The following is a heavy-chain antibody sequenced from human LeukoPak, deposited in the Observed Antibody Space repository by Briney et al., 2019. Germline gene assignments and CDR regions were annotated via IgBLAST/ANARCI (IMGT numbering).Heavy chain of an antibody. V-gene: IGHV4-30-4*01. J-gene: IGHJ4*02. CDR1: GGSISSGDYY. CDR2: IYYSGST. Sequence: SETLSLTCTVSGGSISSGDYYWSWIRQPPGTGLEWIGYIYYSGSTYYNPSLKSRVTISVDTSKNQFSLKLSSVTAADTAVYYCARGGYYYDSSGYDWGQGTLVTVSS. D-gene: IGHD3-22*01. CDR3: ARGGYYYDSSGYD.